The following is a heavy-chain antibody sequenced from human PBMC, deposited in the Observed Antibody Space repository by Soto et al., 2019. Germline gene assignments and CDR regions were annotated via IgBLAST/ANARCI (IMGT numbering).Heavy chain of an antibody. D-gene: IGHD6-19*01. J-gene: IGHJ4*02. CDR2: ISAYNGNT. V-gene: IGHV1-18*01. Sequence: ASVKVSCKASGYTFTSYGISWVRQAPGRGLEWMGWISAYNGNTNYAQKLQGRVTMTTDTSTSTAYMELRSLRSDDTAVYYCATAGASPYSSGWHNFDYWGQGTLVTVSS. CDR1: GYTFTSYG. CDR3: ATAGASPYSSGWHNFDY.